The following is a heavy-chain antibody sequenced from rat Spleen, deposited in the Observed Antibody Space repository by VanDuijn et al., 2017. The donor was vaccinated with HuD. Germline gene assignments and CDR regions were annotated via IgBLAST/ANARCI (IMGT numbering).Heavy chain of an antibody. CDR1: GHSISSSY. CDR2: IGYSGRT. CDR3: ARYGAGYNLFDY. Sequence: EVQLQESGPGLVKPSQSLSLTCSVTGHSISSSYRRNWIRKFPGNKMEWMGYIGYSGRTSYNPSLKSRISITRDTSKNQFFLQLNSVTTEDTATYYCARYGAGYNLFDYWGQGVMVTVSS. J-gene: IGHJ2*01. V-gene: IGHV3-1*01. D-gene: IGHD1-4*01.